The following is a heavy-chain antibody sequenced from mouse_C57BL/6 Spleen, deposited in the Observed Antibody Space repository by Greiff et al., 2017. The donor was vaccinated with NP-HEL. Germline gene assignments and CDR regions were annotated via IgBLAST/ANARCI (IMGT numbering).Heavy chain of an antibody. CDR2: ISDGGSYT. CDR1: GFTFSSYA. V-gene: IGHV5-4*01. J-gene: IGHJ2*01. Sequence: EVMLVESGGGLVKPGGSLKLSCAASGFTFSSYAMSWVRQTPEKRLEWVATISDGGSYTYYPDNVKGRFTISRDNAKNNLYLQISHLKSEDTAMYYCARDGDSSGYFDYWGQGTTLTVSS. CDR3: ARDGDSSGYFDY. D-gene: IGHD3-2*02.